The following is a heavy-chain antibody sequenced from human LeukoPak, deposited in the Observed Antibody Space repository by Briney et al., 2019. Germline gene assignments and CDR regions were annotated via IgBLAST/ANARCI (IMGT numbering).Heavy chain of an antibody. CDR2: IHYSGST. CDR3: ARYYYGSGSYYEGPDAFDI. V-gene: IGHV4-39*01. D-gene: IGHD3-10*01. CDR1: GGFISSSSYY. J-gene: IGHJ3*02. Sequence: SETLSLTCTVSGGFISSSSYYWGWIRQPPGKGLEWIGNIHYSGSTYYNPSLKSRVTISIDTSKNQFSLKLNSVTAADTAVYYCARYYYGSGSYYEGPDAFDIWGQGTMVTVSS.